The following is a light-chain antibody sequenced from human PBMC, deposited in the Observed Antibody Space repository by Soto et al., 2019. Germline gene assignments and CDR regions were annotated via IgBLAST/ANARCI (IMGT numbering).Light chain of an antibody. J-gene: IGLJ1*01. Sequence: QSVLTQPPSASGTPGQSVTISCSGSSSNIGSNTVNWYQQLPGTAPKLFIYTNNQRPSGVPDRFSGSKSGTSASLAISGLQSEDEADYYCATWDDSLNGRVFGGGTKV. CDR3: ATWDDSLNGRV. CDR1: SSNIGSNT. V-gene: IGLV1-44*01. CDR2: TNN.